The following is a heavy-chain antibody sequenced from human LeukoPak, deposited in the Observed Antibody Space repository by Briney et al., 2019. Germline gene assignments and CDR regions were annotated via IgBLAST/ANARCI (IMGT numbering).Heavy chain of an antibody. J-gene: IGHJ4*02. CDR2: IYYSGST. D-gene: IGHD1-26*01. V-gene: IGHV4-59*01. CDR1: GGSFSGYY. CDR3: ARDGGYSGSYFDY. Sequence: SSETLSLTCAVYGGSFSGYYWSWIRQPPGKGLEWIGYIYYSGSTNYNPSLKSRVTISVDTSKNQFSLKLSSVTAADTAVYYCARDGGYSGSYFDYWGQGTLVTVSS.